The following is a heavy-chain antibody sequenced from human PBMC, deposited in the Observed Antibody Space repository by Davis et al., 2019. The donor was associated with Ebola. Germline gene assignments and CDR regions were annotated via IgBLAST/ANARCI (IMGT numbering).Heavy chain of an antibody. J-gene: IGHJ5*02. CDR1: GGSISSYY. CDR2: IYYSGST. V-gene: IGHV4-59*08. Sequence: GSLRLSCPLSGGSISSYYWSWIRQPPGKGLEWIGYIYYSGSTNYNPSLKSPVTISVDTSKNQFSLKLSSVTAADTAVYYCARQGQSSGWFTDWFDPWGQGTLVTVSS. CDR3: ARQGQSSGWFTDWFDP. D-gene: IGHD6-19*01.